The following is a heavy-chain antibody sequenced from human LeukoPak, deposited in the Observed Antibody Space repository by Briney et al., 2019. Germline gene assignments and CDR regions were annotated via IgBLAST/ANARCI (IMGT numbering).Heavy chain of an antibody. Sequence: ASVKVSCTASVYTLINYGLTWVRQAPGQGFEWMGWISAYTGSTNYAQKPQGRVTMPTDPSTSTAYMELRSLRSDDTAVYYCARTVGATGAFDIWGQGTMVSVSS. CDR2: ISAYTGST. CDR3: ARTVGATGAFDI. J-gene: IGHJ3*02. D-gene: IGHD1-26*01. CDR1: VYTLINYG. V-gene: IGHV1-18*01.